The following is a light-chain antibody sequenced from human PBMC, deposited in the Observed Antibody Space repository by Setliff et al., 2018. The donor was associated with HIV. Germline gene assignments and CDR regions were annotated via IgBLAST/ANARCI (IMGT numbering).Light chain of an antibody. CDR1: SSNIGAGYD. CDR2: GNS. V-gene: IGLV1-40*01. J-gene: IGLJ1*01. Sequence: QSVLTQPPSVSGAPGQRVTISCTGSSSNIGAGYDVHWYQQLPGTAPKLLIYGNSNRPSGVPDQFSGSKSGTSASLAITGLQAEDEADYYCQSYDSSLSGDVFGTGTKVTV. CDR3: QSYDSSLSGDV.